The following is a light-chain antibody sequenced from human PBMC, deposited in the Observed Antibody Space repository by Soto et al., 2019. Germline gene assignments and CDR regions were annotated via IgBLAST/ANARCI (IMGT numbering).Light chain of an antibody. J-gene: IGKJ2*01. CDR1: QSVSSK. V-gene: IGKV3-15*01. CDR3: QQYNKWAQT. Sequence: EIAMTQSPVTRSVSPGERATLSCRASQSVSSKLAWYQQKPGQAPRLLINGASTRATGIPARFSGSGSGTEFTLSISSLQSQDFAFYYCQQYNKWAQTFGQGTKLEI. CDR2: GAS.